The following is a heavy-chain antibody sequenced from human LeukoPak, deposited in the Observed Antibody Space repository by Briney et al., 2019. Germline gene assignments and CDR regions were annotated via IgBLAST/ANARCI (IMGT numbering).Heavy chain of an antibody. CDR2: IYSLGST. Sequence: GGSLRLSCAASGFSVTDNYMIWVRQAPGKGLEWVSVIYSLGSTYYTESVRGRFTISRDRSTLYLQMNSLRADDTAVYYCAREGVGSYSSSWSGNAFDIWGQGTMVTVSS. CDR1: GFSVTDNY. CDR3: AREGVGSYSSSWSGNAFDI. V-gene: IGHV3-53*01. J-gene: IGHJ3*02. D-gene: IGHD6-13*01.